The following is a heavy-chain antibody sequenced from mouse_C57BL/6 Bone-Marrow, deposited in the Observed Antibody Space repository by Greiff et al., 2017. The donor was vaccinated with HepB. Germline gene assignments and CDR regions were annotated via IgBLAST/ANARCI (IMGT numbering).Heavy chain of an antibody. J-gene: IGHJ1*03. CDR3: AISDYYGSSYWYFDV. V-gene: IGHV1-82*01. CDR2: IYPGDGDT. CDR1: GYAFSSSW. Sequence: QVQLQQSGPELVKPGASVKISCKASGYAFSSSWMNWVKQRPGKGLEWIGRIYPGDGDTNYNGKFKGKATLTADKSSSTAYMQLSSLTSEDSAVYFCAISDYYGSSYWYFDVWGTGTTVTVSS. D-gene: IGHD1-1*01.